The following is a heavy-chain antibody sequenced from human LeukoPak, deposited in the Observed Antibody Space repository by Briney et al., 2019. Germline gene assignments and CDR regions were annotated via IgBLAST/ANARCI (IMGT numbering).Heavy chain of an antibody. CDR3: AKDPYYDFWSGYYLPDSFGYYFDY. V-gene: IGHV3-7*01. Sequence: PGGSLRLSCAASGIIMTKYWMTWVRQVPGKGLEWVATIKQDGSEKYYVDSVKGRFTISRDNAKSSLSLQMNSLRVDDTADYYCAKDPYYDFWSGYYLPDSFGYYFDYWGQGTLVTVSS. CDR2: IKQDGSEK. CDR1: GIIMTKYW. D-gene: IGHD3-3*01. J-gene: IGHJ4*02.